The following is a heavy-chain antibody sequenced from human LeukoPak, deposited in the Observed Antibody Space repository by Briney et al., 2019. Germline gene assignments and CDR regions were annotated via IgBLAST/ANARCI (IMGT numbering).Heavy chain of an antibody. Sequence: PGGSLRLSCAASGFTFSTYSMSWVRQAPGKGLEWVSSISGSSTYIYYADSVKGRFTISRDNAKNSLYLQVNSLRAEDTAVYYCGRGPQQLVYSLHYWGQGTLVTVSS. V-gene: IGHV3-21*01. CDR1: GFTFSTYS. J-gene: IGHJ4*02. D-gene: IGHD6-13*01. CDR2: ISGSSTYI. CDR3: GRGPQQLVYSLHY.